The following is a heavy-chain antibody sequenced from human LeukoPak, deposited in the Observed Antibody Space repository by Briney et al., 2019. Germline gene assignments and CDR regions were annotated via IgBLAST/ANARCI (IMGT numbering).Heavy chain of an antibody. CDR1: GGSISSNSYY. J-gene: IGHJ1*01. V-gene: IGHV4-39*01. CDR2: IYYSGST. Sequence: PSETLSLTCAVSGGSISSNSYYWGWIRQPPGKGLEWIGSIYYSGSTYYNPSLKSRVTISVDTSKNQFSLKLSSVTAADTAVYYCARHSTLPEPGIAVAQNFGGYFQHWGQGTLVTVSS. CDR3: ARHSTLPEPGIAVAQNFGGYFQH. D-gene: IGHD6-19*01.